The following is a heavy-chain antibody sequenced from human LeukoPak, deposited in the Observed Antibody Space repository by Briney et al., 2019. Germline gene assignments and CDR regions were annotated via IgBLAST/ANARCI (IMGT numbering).Heavy chain of an antibody. CDR3: AREICSSTSCYSRHFDY. V-gene: IGHV3-33*01. D-gene: IGHD2-2*01. J-gene: IGHJ4*02. CDR2: IWYDGSNK. CDR1: GSTFSSYG. Sequence: GGSLRLSCAASGSTFSSYGMHWVRQAPGKGLEWVAVIWYDGSNKYYADSVKGRFTISRDNSKNTLYLQMNSLRAEDTAVYYCAREICSSTSCYSRHFDYWGQGTLVTVSS.